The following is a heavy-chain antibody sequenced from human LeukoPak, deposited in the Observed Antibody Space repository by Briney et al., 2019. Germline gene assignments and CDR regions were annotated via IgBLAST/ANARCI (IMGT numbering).Heavy chain of an antibody. CDR2: IKSKTDGGTI. J-gene: IGHJ4*02. Sequence: PGGSLRLSCAASGFIFSNAWMSWVRQAPGKGLEWVGRIKSKTDGGTIDYAAPVKGRFTISRDDSKNTLYLQMNSLKTEDTAVYYCTTDSDYGDSFDYWGQGTLVTVSS. D-gene: IGHD4-17*01. CDR1: GFIFSNAW. CDR3: TTDSDYGDSFDY. V-gene: IGHV3-15*01.